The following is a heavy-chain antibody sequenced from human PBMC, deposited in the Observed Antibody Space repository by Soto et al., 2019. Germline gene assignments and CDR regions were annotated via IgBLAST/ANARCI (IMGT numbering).Heavy chain of an antibody. CDR2: SIAIFGTA. CDR1: GGTFSSYA. Sequence: QVQLVQSGAEVKKPGSSVKVSCKASGGTFSSYAISWVRQAPGQGLEWMGGSIAIFGTANYAQKFQVRVTITADESTSKAYMELSSLRSEDTAVYYCARDGGAYCGGDCYEYYCDYWGQGTLVTASS. V-gene: IGHV1-69*01. J-gene: IGHJ4*02. CDR3: ARDGGAYCGGDCYEYYCDY. D-gene: IGHD2-21*02.